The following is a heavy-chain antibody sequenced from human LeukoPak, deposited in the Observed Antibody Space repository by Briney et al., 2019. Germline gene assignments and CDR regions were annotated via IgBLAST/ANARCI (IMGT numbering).Heavy chain of an antibody. D-gene: IGHD3-9*01. CDR2: IYTSGST. V-gene: IGHV4-4*07. Sequence: SETLSLTCTVSGGSISSYYWSWLRQPAGKGLEWIGRIYTSGSTNYNPSLKSRVTMSVDTSKNQFSLKLSSVTAADTAVYYCARDFGHYDILTGYLYSDDAFDIWGQGTMVTVSS. J-gene: IGHJ3*02. CDR3: ARDFGHYDILTGYLYSDDAFDI. CDR1: GGSISSYY.